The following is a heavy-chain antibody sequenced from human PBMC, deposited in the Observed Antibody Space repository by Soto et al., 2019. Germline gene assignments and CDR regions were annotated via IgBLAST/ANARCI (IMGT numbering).Heavy chain of an antibody. D-gene: IGHD2-21*02. CDR2: IKQDGSEK. CDR3: ARETVVTAIYYGMDV. V-gene: IGHV3-7*01. Sequence: GESLKISCAASGFTFSSYWMSWVRQAPGKGLEWVANIKQDGSEKYYVDSVKGRFTISRDNAKNSLYLQMNSLRAEDTAVYYCARETVVTAIYYGMDVWGQGTTVTVSS. J-gene: IGHJ6*02. CDR1: GFTFSSYW.